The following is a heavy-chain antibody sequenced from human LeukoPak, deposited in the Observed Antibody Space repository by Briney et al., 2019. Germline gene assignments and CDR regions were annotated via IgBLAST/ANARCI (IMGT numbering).Heavy chain of an antibody. CDR2: ISGYNGNT. CDR1: GYTFTSYD. Sequence: GASVTVSCKASGYTFTSYDISWVRQAPGQGLERMGWISGYNGNTNYAQKLQGRVTVTTDTSTSTAYMELRSLRSDDTAVYYCARVASSGWYADYWGQGTLVTVSS. D-gene: IGHD6-19*01. J-gene: IGHJ4*02. CDR3: ARVASSGWYADY. V-gene: IGHV1-18*01.